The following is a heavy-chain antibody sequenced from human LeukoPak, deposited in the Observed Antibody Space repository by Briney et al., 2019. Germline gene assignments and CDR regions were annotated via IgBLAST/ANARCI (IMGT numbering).Heavy chain of an antibody. D-gene: IGHD4-23*01. CDR2: IASDGSST. Sequence: GGSLRLSCAASGFTFSSYWMNWVRQAPGKGLVWVSRIASDGSSTTYADSVKGRFSISRDNAKSSLYLQMDSLRAEDTAVYYCAGAIGKSEGYWGQGTLVTVSS. J-gene: IGHJ4*02. CDR3: AGAIGKSEGY. CDR1: GFTFSSYW. V-gene: IGHV3-74*01.